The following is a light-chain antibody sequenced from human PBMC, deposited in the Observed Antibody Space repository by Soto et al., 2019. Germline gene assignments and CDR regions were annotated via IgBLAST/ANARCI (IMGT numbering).Light chain of an antibody. CDR3: SSKTRRSTLII. J-gene: IGLJ1*01. CDR2: EAS. Sequence: QSVLTHPASVSASPGQSITISCIGTYNHVAAYKHVPWYQQHPGKAPKLIIYEASNRPSGISNRFSGSKSGNTASLTISGLQLDGEADDYCSSKTRRSTLIIFGSGTKVTVL. V-gene: IGLV2-14*01. CDR1: YNHVAAYKH.